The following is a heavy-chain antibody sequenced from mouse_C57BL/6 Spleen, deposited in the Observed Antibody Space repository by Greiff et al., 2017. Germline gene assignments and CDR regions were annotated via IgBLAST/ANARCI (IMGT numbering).Heavy chain of an antibody. D-gene: IGHD1-1*01. V-gene: IGHV1-69*01. CDR2: IDPSDSYT. CDR3: ARGTTVVAPNDAMDY. CDR1: GYTFTSYW. Sequence: QVQLQQPGAELVMPGASVKLSCKASGYTFTSYWMHWVKQRPGQGLEWIGEIDPSDSYTNYNQKFKGKSTLTVDKSSSTAYMQLSSLTSEDSAVYYWARGTTVVAPNDAMDYWGQGTSVTVSS. J-gene: IGHJ4*01.